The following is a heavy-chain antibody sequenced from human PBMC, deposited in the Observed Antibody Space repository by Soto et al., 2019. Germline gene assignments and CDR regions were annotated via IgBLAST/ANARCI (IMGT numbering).Heavy chain of an antibody. CDR3: ARGYCSGGSCHARGFDP. CDR2: INHSGST. V-gene: IGHV4-34*01. J-gene: IGHJ5*02. Sequence: QVQLQQWGAGLLKPSETLSLTCAVYGGSFSGYYWSWIPQPPGKGLEWIGEINHSGSTNYNPSLKSRVTISVDTSKNQFSLKLSSVTAADTAVYYCARGYCSGGSCHARGFDPWGQGTLVTVSS. CDR1: GGSFSGYY. D-gene: IGHD2-15*01.